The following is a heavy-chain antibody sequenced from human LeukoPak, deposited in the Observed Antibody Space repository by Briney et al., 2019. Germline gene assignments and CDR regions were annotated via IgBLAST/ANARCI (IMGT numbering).Heavy chain of an antibody. D-gene: IGHD2-2*01. CDR3: AREDTRRGSRGYFDY. CDR1: GYTFTSYG. Sequence: ASVKVSCKASGYTFTSYGISWVRQAPGQGLEWMGWISGDNGSTNYARKLQGRVTMTTDTSTSTAYMELRSLRSGDSAVYYCAREDTRRGSRGYFDYWGQGTLVTVSS. J-gene: IGHJ4*02. CDR2: ISGDNGST. V-gene: IGHV1-18*01.